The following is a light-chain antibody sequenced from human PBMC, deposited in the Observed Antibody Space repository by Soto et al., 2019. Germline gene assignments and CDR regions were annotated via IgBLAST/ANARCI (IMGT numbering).Light chain of an antibody. CDR3: QQYKSYPLT. J-gene: IGKJ4*01. CDR1: QSIDSW. CDR2: KAS. V-gene: IGKV1-5*03. Sequence: DIQMTQSPSTLSASVGDRVTITCRASQSIDSWLAWYQQKPGKAPKLLIYKASSLESGVPSRFSGSESGTEFTLSISSLQPDDFATYYCQQYKSYPLTFGGGTKVDIK.